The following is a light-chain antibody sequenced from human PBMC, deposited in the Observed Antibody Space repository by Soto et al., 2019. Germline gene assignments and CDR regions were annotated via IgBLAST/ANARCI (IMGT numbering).Light chain of an antibody. CDR2: SNS. J-gene: IGLJ3*02. Sequence: QSVLTQPPSASGTPGQRVTISCSGSSSNVGSNPVSWYQHLPGTAPKVLIFSNSQRPTGVPDRVSGSKSGTSASLTITGLRSEDEAHYYCASCNGSRAGGVLGAGTKLTVL. CDR3: ASCNGSRAGGV. CDR1: SSNVGSNP. V-gene: IGLV1-44*01.